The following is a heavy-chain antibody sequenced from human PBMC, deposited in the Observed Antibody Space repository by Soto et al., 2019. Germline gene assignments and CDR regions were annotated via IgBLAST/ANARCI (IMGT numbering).Heavy chain of an antibody. J-gene: IGHJ3*02. CDR1: GGTFSSYA. D-gene: IGHD3-10*01. CDR2: IIPIFGTA. CDR3: VPTMVRGVISDAFDI. Sequence: SVKVSCKASGGTFSSYAISWVRQAPGQGLEWMGGIIPIFGTANYAQKFQGRVTITADESTSTAYMELSSLRSEDTAVYYFVPTMVRGVISDAFDIWGQGTMVTVSS. V-gene: IGHV1-69*13.